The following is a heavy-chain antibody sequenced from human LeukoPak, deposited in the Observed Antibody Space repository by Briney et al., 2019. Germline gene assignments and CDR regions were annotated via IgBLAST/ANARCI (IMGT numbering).Heavy chain of an antibody. Sequence: GGSLRLSCTASGFTFGDYAMSWFRQAPGKGLEWVGFIRIKAYGGTTEYAASVKGRFTISRDDSKSIAYLQMNSLKTEDTAVYYCTRGPLGYCSGGSCYPETYYYYYYMDVWGKGTTVTVSS. CDR1: GFTFGDYA. J-gene: IGHJ6*03. CDR3: TRGPLGYCSGGSCYPETYYYYYYMDV. CDR2: IRIKAYGGTT. V-gene: IGHV3-49*03. D-gene: IGHD2-15*01.